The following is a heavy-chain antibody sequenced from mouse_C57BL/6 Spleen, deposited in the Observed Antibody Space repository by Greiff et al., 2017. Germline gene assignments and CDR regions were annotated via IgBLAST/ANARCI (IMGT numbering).Heavy chain of an antibody. J-gene: IGHJ1*03. D-gene: IGHD1-1*01. Sequence: QVQLQQSGAELVRPGTSVKVSCKASGYAFTNYLIDWVKQRPGQGLEWIGVINPGSGGTNYNEKFKGKDTLTADKSSSTAYMQHSSLTSEDSAVXVCAGKDYGSSYGYFAVWGTGTMVTVSA. CDR1: GYAFTNYL. V-gene: IGHV1-54*01. CDR2: INPGSGGT. CDR3: AGKDYGSSYGYFAV.